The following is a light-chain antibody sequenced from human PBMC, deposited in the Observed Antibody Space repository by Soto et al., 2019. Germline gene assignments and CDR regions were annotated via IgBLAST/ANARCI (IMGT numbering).Light chain of an antibody. J-gene: IGLJ3*02. CDR1: RSDVGGYKY. CDR2: EVS. V-gene: IGLV2-14*01. CDR3: SSYTSSSTLWV. Sequence: QSALTQPASVSGSPGQSITISCTGTRSDVGGYKYVSWYQQHPGKVPKLMIYEVSNRPSGVSNRFSGSKSGNTASLTISGLQAEDEADYYCSSYTSSSTLWVFGGGTKLTVL.